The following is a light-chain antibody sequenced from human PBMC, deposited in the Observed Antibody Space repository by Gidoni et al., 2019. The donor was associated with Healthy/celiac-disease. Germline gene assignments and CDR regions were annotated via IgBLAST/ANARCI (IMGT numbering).Light chain of an antibody. CDR1: QSVSSY. Sequence: EILLTQSPATLSLSPGERATLSCRASQSVSSYLAWYQQKPGQAPRLLIYDASNRATGIPARFSGSGSGTDFTLTISSLEPEDFAVYYCQQRSNWVYTFGQGTKLEIK. V-gene: IGKV3-11*01. CDR3: QQRSNWVYT. J-gene: IGKJ2*01. CDR2: DAS.